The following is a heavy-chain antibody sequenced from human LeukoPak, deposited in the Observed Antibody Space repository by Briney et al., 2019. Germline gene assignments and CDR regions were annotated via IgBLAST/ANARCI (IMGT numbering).Heavy chain of an antibody. V-gene: IGHV3-7*01. Sequence: GGSLTLVCAASGLTLTSYWPRWVRQARGKGLEWLANIKQDGSNKDYVDSVKGRITISRDNAKNSLYLQMNSLRVEDTAIYYCVNDYARQRGYWGQGTLVTVSS. CDR1: GLTLTSYW. CDR2: IKQDGSNK. D-gene: IGHD4-17*01. J-gene: IGHJ4*02. CDR3: VNDYARQRGY.